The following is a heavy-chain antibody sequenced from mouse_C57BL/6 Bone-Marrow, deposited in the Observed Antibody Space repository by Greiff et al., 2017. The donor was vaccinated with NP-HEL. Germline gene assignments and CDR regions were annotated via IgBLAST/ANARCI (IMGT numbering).Heavy chain of an antibody. CDR2: ISSGGSYT. CDR1: GFTFSSYG. J-gene: IGHJ3*01. CDR3: ARGYGYGWFAY. V-gene: IGHV5-6*02. D-gene: IGHD2-2*01. Sequence: EVMLVESGGDLVKPGGSLKLSCAASGFTFSSYGMSWVRQTPDKRLEWVATISSGGSYTYYPDSVKGRFPISSDNTKNTLHLQMSSLKSEDTTMYYCARGYGYGWFAYWGQGTRVTVSA.